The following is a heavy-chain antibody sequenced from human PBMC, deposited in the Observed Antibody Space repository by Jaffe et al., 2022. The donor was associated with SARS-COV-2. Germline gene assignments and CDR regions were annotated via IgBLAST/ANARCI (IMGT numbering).Heavy chain of an antibody. Sequence: QVQLQESGPGLVKPSQTLSLTCTVSGGSISSGSYYWSWIRQPAGKGLEWIGRIYTSGSTNYNPSLKSRVTISVDTSKNQFSLKLSSVTAADTAVYYCARESSLGEQQLVPYYYYYGMDVWGQGTTVTVSS. CDR3: ARESSLGEQQLVPYYYYYGMDV. J-gene: IGHJ6*02. V-gene: IGHV4-61*02. CDR1: GGSISSGSYY. CDR2: IYTSGST. D-gene: IGHD6-13*01.